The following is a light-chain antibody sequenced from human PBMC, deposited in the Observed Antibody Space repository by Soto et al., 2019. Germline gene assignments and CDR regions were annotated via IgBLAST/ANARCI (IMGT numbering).Light chain of an antibody. V-gene: IGKV3-20*01. CDR1: QSIDSNY. J-gene: IGKJ1*01. Sequence: EIVLTQSPGTLSLSPGERATLSCRASQSIDSNYLGWYQQKPGQTPRLLIYGASSRATGIPDRFSGSGSGTDFTLTISRLEPEDFAVYYCQHYGTSPGTFGPGTKVEIK. CDR2: GAS. CDR3: QHYGTSPGT.